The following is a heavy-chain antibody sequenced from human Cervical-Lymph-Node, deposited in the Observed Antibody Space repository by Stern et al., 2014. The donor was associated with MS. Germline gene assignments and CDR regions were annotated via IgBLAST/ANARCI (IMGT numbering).Heavy chain of an antibody. CDR1: GYGFSGYY. Sequence: QVQLMQSGSEVKKPGASVRVSCKASGYGFSGYYMHWVRQAPGQGLEWMGRINAVSGHTDYQQSFQGRVTVTRDTSTSTAYMELRRLRSDDTAVYYCARGPVGYFDLWGRGTLVTVSS. J-gene: IGHJ2*01. CDR3: ARGPVGYFDL. CDR2: INAVSGHT. V-gene: IGHV1-2*06.